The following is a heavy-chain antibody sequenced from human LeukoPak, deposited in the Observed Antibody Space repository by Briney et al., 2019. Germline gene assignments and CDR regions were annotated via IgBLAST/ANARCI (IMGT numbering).Heavy chain of an antibody. V-gene: IGHV1-8*03. CDR3: ARGQGYSSSWGIDP. D-gene: IGHD6-13*01. CDR2: MNPNSGNT. CDR1: GYTFTSYD. J-gene: IGHJ5*02. Sequence: GASVKVSXKASGYTFTSYDINWVRQATGQGLEWMGWMNPNSGNTGYAQKFQGRVTITRNTSISTAYMELSSLRSEDTVVYYCARGQGYSSSWGIDPWGQGTLVTVSS.